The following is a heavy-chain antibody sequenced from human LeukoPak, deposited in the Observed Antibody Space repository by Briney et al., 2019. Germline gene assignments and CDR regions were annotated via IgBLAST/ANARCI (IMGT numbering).Heavy chain of an antibody. J-gene: IGHJ3*01. CDR3: AKDIPLST. CDR1: GFTFSVAA. Sequence: GGSLRHSCAASGFTFSVAAMTSVPQAPGKGLEWVSLIASSGGSTYYADSVKGRFTISRDNSKNTLSLQMNSLRVEDTAIYYCAKDIPLSTRGLGTMVTVSS. D-gene: IGHD2-2*02. V-gene: IGHV3-23*01. CDR2: IASSGGST.